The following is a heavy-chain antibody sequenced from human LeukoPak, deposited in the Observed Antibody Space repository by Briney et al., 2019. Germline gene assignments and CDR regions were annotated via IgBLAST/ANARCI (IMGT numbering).Heavy chain of an antibody. Sequence: PGGSLRLSCAASGFTVSSNYMNWVRQAPGKGLEWVSYISSSASIIYYSDSVKGRFTISRDNSKNTLYLQMNSLRAEDTAVYYCAKDLSLLRAPIDYWGQGTLVTVSS. CDR3: AKDLSLLRAPIDY. CDR2: ISSSASII. CDR1: GFTVSSNY. J-gene: IGHJ4*02. V-gene: IGHV3-48*01.